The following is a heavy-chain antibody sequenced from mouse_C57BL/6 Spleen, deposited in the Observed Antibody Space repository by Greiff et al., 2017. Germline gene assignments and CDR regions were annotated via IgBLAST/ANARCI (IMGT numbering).Heavy chain of an antibody. V-gene: IGHV1-22*01. Sequence: EVQLVESGPELVKPGASVKMSCKASGYTFTDYNMHWVKQSHGKSLEWIGYINPNNGGTSYNQKFKGKATLTVNKSSSTAYMELRSLTSEDSAVYYCARDWHAMDYWGQGTSVTVSS. CDR3: ARDWHAMDY. CDR2: INPNNGGT. D-gene: IGHD4-1*01. CDR1: GYTFTDYN. J-gene: IGHJ4*01.